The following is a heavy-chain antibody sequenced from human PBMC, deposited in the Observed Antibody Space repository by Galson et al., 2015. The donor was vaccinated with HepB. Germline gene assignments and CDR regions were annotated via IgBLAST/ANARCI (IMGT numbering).Heavy chain of an antibody. Sequence: SLTCTVSGGSISSGSYYWSWIRQPAGKGLEWIGRIYTSGSTNYNPSLKSRVAMSVDTSKNQFSLKLSSVTAADTAVYYCARLVSVVISSWFDPWGQGTLVTVSS. V-gene: IGHV4-61*02. J-gene: IGHJ5*02. D-gene: IGHD3-22*01. CDR1: GGSISSGSYY. CDR2: IYTSGST. CDR3: ARLVSVVISSWFDP.